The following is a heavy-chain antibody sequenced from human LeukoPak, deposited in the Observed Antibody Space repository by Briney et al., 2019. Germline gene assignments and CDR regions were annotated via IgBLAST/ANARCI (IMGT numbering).Heavy chain of an antibody. J-gene: IGHJ4*02. CDR1: GGSFSGYY. Sequence: PSETLSLTCAVYGGSFSGYYWTWIRQPPGKGLEWIGEINHSGNTNYNPSLKSRLTISVDTSKNQFSLKLSSVTAADTAVYYCASHSIYDSGGSYYLDYWGQGTLVTVSS. CDR2: INHSGNT. D-gene: IGHD3-22*01. CDR3: ASHSIYDSGGSYYLDY. V-gene: IGHV4-34*01.